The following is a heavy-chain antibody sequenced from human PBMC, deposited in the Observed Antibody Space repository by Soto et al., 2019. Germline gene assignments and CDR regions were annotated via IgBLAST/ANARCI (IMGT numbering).Heavy chain of an antibody. CDR2: IWYDGSNK. Sequence: QVQLVESGGGVVQPGRSLRLSCAASGFTFSSYGMHWVRQAPGKGLEWVAVIWYDGSNKYYADSVKGRFTISRDNSKNTLYLQMNSLRAEDTAVYSCAGESVGSSCLDYWGQGTLVTVSS. V-gene: IGHV3-33*01. CDR1: GFTFSSYG. D-gene: IGHD6-13*01. J-gene: IGHJ4*02. CDR3: AGESVGSSCLDY.